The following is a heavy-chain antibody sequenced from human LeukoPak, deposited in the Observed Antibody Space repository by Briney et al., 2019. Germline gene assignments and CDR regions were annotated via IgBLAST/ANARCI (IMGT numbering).Heavy chain of an antibody. D-gene: IGHD4-23*01. CDR2: INSDGSST. CDR3: ARDFREALDYGGKRNRAFDI. V-gene: IGHV3-74*01. Sequence: GGSLRLSCAASEFTFSSYWMHWVRQAPGKGLVWVSRINSDGSSTSYADSVKGRFTISRDNAKNTLYLQMNSLRAEDTAVYYCARDFREALDYGGKRNRAFDIWGQGTMVTVSS. CDR1: EFTFSSYW. J-gene: IGHJ3*02.